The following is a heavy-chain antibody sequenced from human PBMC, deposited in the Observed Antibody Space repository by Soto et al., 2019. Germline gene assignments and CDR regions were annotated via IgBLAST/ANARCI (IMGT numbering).Heavy chain of an antibody. Sequence: GGSLRLSCAASGFTFSSYSMNWVRQAPGKGLEWVSYISSSSTIYYADSVKGRFIISRENAKNSLFLQMNSLRAEDTAVDYCARDNYDFWSCYVPFDYWGQGTLVTVSS. CDR3: ARDNYDFWSCYVPFDY. CDR2: ISSSSTI. CDR1: GFTFSSYS. V-gene: IGHV3-48*01. J-gene: IGHJ4*02. D-gene: IGHD3-3*01.